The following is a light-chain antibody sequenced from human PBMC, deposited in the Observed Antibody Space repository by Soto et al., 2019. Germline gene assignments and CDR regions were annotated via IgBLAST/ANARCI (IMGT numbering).Light chain of an antibody. Sequence: QSVLTQPPSASGSPGQSVTISCTGTSSDVGGYNYVSWYQQHPGKAPTLMISEVSKRPSRVLDRFSGSKSANTASLTVAGLQAEDEADYYRSSFAGNNNLVFGGGTKLTVL. CDR3: SSFAGNNNLV. V-gene: IGLV2-8*01. J-gene: IGLJ2*01. CDR2: EVS. CDR1: SSDVGGYNY.